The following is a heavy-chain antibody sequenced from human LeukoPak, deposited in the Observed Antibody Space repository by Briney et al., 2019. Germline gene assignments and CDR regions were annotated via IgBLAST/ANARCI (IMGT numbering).Heavy chain of an antibody. J-gene: IGHJ4*02. Sequence: SCKASGYTFTGYYMHWVRQAPGKGLEWVAVISYDGSNKYYADSVKGRFTISRDNSKNTLYLQMNSLRAEDTAVYYCARDTYYYDSSGYYVGVFDYWGQGTLVTVSS. CDR1: GYTFTGYY. CDR2: ISYDGSNK. D-gene: IGHD3-22*01. CDR3: ARDTYYYDSSGYYVGVFDY. V-gene: IGHV3-30-3*01.